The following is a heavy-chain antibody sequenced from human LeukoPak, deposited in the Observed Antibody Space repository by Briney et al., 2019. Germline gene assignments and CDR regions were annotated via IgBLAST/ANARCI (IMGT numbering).Heavy chain of an antibody. CDR2: IWYDGSNK. Sequence: PGGSLRLSCAASGFTFSSYGMHWVRQAPGKGLEWVAVIWYDGSNKYYADFVKGRFTISRDNSKNTLYLQMNSLRAEDTAVYYCAREQEEWELLYYFDYWGQGTLVTVSS. CDR3: AREQEEWELLYYFDY. CDR1: GFTFSSYG. V-gene: IGHV3-33*01. J-gene: IGHJ4*02. D-gene: IGHD1-26*01.